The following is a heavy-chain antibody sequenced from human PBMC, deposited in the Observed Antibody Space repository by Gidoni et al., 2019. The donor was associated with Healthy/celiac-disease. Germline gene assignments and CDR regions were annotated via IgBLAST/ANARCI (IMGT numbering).Heavy chain of an antibody. D-gene: IGHD3-10*01. CDR2: ISSRSSYT. V-gene: IGHV3-11*05. Sequence: QVQLLESGGGLVKPGGSMHLSCAASAFTFSDYYMSWNRQAPGKGLEWFSYISSRSSYTNYADSVKGRFTISRDNAENSLYLQMNSLRAEDTAVYYCARDHRYGSGSLIYYYGMDVWGQGTTVTVSS. CDR3: ARDHRYGSGSLIYYYGMDV. CDR1: AFTFSDYY. J-gene: IGHJ6*02.